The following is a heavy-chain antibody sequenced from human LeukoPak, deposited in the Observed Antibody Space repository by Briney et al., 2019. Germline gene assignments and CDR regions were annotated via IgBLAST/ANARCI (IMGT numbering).Heavy chain of an antibody. CDR3: ARDYSSGWYYFDY. CDR1: GFTFSIYS. J-gene: IGHJ4*02. CDR2: ISSSSSYI. D-gene: IGHD6-19*01. Sequence: RPGGSLRLSCAASGFTFSIYSMNWVPQAPGKGLEWASSISSSSSYIYYADSVKGRFTISRDNAKNSLYLQMNSLRAEDTAVYYCARDYSSGWYYFDYWGQGTLVTVSS. V-gene: IGHV3-21*01.